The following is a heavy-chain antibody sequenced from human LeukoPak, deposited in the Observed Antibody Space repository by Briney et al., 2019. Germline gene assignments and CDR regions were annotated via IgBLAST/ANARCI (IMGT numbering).Heavy chain of an antibody. CDR1: GYTFTSYG. V-gene: IGHV1-18*01. J-gene: IGHJ4*02. CDR2: TSPHNGDT. Sequence: ASVKVSCKASGYTFTSYGISWVRQAPGQGLEWMGWTSPHNGDTNYAQKLQGRVTMTTDTSTSTAYMELRSLRSDDTAVYYCARVRAAAGIYYFDYWGQGTLVTASS. CDR3: ARVRAAAGIYYFDY. D-gene: IGHD6-13*01.